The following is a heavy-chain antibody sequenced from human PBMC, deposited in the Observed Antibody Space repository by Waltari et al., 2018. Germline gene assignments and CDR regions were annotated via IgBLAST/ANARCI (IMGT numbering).Heavy chain of an antibody. V-gene: IGHV4-61*02. CDR3: ARGYDFWSGQFDY. CDR1: GGSISSGSYY. CDR2: IYTSGST. J-gene: IGHJ4*02. Sequence: QVQLQESGPGLVKPSQTLSLTCTVSGGSISSGSYYWSWIRQPAGKGLEWIGRIYTSGSTNYNPSLKSRVTISVDTSKNQFSLKLSSVTAADTAVYYCARGYDFWSGQFDYWGQGTLVTVSS. D-gene: IGHD3-3*01.